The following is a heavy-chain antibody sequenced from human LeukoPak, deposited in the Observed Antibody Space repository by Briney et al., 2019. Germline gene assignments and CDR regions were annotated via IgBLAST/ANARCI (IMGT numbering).Heavy chain of an antibody. CDR1: GFTLSGYN. Sequence: GGSLRLSCAASGFTLSGYNMNWVRRAPGKGLDWVSSISVASDYIYYAESIKGRFTISRDNAKNSVHLQMNSLRAEDTAVYYCVRETTWILDNWGQGTLVTVSS. D-gene: IGHD5-18*01. J-gene: IGHJ4*02. V-gene: IGHV3-21*01. CDR2: ISVASDYI. CDR3: VRETTWILDN.